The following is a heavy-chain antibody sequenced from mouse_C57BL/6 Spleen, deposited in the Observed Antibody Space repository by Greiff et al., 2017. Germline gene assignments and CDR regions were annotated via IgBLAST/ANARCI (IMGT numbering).Heavy chain of an antibody. CDR1: GYTFTDYY. CDR2: IHPNNGGT. J-gene: IGHJ3*01. V-gene: IGHV1-26*01. Sequence: VQLQQSGPELVKPGASVKISCKASGYTFTDYYMNWVKQSHGKSLEWIGDIHPNNGGTSYNQKFKGKATLTVDKSSSTAYMELSSLTSEDSAVYYCAAKAWFAYWGQGTLVTVSA. CDR3: AAKAWFAY.